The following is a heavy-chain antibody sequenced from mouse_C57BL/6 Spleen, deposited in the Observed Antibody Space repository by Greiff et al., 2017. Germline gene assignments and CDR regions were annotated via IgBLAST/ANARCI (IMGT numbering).Heavy chain of an antibody. D-gene: IGHD1-1*01. V-gene: IGHV1-63*01. CDR3: ARMEDGSSSHFDY. CDR2: IYPGGGYT. J-gene: IGHJ2*01. Sequence: VQLQQSGAELVRPGTSVKMSCKASGYTFTNYWIGWAKQRPGHGLEWIGDIYPGGGYTNYNEKFKGKATLTADKSSSTAYMQFSSLTSEDSAIYYCARMEDGSSSHFDYWGQGTTLTVSS. CDR1: GYTFTNYW.